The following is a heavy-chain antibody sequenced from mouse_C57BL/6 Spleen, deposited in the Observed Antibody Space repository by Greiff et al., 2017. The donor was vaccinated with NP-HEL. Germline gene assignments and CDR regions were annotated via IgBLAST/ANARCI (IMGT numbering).Heavy chain of an antibody. J-gene: IGHJ3*01. D-gene: IGHD2-5*01. V-gene: IGHV1-59*01. Sequence: QVQLQQPGAELVRPGTSVKLSCKASGYTFTSYWMHWVKQRPGQGLEWIGVIDPSDSYTNYNQKFKGKATLTVDTSSSTAYMQLSSLTSEDSAVYYCARSKYSNSFAYWGQGTLVTVSA. CDR2: IDPSDSYT. CDR1: GYTFTSYW. CDR3: ARSKYSNSFAY.